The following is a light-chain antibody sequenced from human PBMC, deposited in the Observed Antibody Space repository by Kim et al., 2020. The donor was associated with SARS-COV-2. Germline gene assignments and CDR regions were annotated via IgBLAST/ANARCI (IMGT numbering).Light chain of an antibody. Sequence: ASIGDRVNITCRARQNIGSRLAWYQQKPGKAPKLLIYRASSLESGVQSRFSGRGFGTEFTLTISRLQPDDFATYYCQHYYSYPFTFGHGTRLEIK. CDR3: QHYYSYPFT. CDR1: QNIGSR. CDR2: RAS. V-gene: IGKV1-5*03. J-gene: IGKJ5*01.